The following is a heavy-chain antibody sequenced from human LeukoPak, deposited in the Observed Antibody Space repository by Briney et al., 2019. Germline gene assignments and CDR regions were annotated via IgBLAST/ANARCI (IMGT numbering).Heavy chain of an antibody. Sequence: PSETLSLTCTVSGDSISSGSYYWSWIRQPAGTGLEWIGRIYTSGSTNYNPSLKSRVTISVDTSKNQFSLKLSSVTVADTAMYYCARGRVEMATIDFDYWGQGTLVTVSS. CDR2: IYTSGST. CDR3: ARGRVEMATIDFDY. V-gene: IGHV4-61*02. CDR1: GDSISSGSYY. J-gene: IGHJ4*02. D-gene: IGHD5-24*01.